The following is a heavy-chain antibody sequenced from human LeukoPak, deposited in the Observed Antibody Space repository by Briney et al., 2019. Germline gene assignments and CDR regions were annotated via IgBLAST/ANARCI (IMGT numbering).Heavy chain of an antibody. CDR1: GYTLTELS. D-gene: IGHD3-22*01. Sequence: ASVKVSCKVSGYTLTELSMHWVRQAPGKGLEWMGGFDPEDGETIYAQKFKGRVTMTEDTSTDTAYMELSSLRSEDTAVYYCATYYYDSSGFTIGAFDIWGQGTMVTVSS. CDR3: ATYYYDSSGFTIGAFDI. V-gene: IGHV1-24*01. CDR2: FDPEDGET. J-gene: IGHJ3*02.